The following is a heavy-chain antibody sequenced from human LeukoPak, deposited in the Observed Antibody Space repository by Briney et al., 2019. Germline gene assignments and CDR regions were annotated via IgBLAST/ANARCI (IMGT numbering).Heavy chain of an antibody. D-gene: IGHD3-16*01. V-gene: IGHV3-21*06. CDR3: ARDGGLIGAFDI. CDR2: ISTSSNYI. CDR1: GFTFSSYA. J-gene: IGHJ3*02. Sequence: GGSLRLSCAASGFTFSSYAMSWVRQAPGKGLEWVSSISTSSNYIYYTDSVKGRFTISRDNAKNSLYMQMNSLRAEDTAVYYCARDGGLIGAFDIWGQGTMVTVSS.